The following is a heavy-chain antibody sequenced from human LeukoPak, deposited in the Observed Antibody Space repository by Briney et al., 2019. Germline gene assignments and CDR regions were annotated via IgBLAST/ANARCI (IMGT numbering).Heavy chain of an antibody. Sequence: GGSLRLSCAASGFRFGDFAMSWVRRSPGKGLEWVAGISASGANTYYADSVKGRFTSSRDNSKNILYLQMFSLRAEDAAVYYCAKVGENVLRIYPHSYYFDAWGQGTLVAVSS. D-gene: IGHD2-15*01. V-gene: IGHV3-23*01. CDR3: AKVGENVLRIYPHSYYFDA. CDR2: ISASGANT. J-gene: IGHJ4*02. CDR1: GFRFGDFA.